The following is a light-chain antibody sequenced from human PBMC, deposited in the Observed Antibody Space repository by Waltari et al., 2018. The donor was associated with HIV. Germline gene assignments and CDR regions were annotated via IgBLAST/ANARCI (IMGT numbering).Light chain of an antibody. V-gene: IGLV1-51*02. J-gene: IGLJ1*01. CDR3: GTWDSSLSAV. CDR1: SSTIGKSY. Sequence: QSVLTQPPSVSAAPGQKVTISCSGSSSTIGKSYVSWYQQLPGTAPKLLIYENNKRSSGIPDRFSGSKSGTSATLGITGLQTGDEADYYCGTWDSSLSAVFGTGTKVTVL. CDR2: ENN.